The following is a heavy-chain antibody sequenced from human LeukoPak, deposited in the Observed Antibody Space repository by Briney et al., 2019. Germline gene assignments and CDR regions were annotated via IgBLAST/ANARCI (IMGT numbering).Heavy chain of an antibody. CDR1: GFTFSSYS. CDR2: ISSSSSYI. CDR3: AREWLRLPDY. D-gene: IGHD5-12*01. J-gene: IGHJ4*02. V-gene: IGHV3-21*01. Sequence: TLGGSLRLSCAASGFTFSSYSMNWVRQAPGKGLEWVSSISSSSSYIYYAGSVKGRFTISRDNAKNSLYLQMNSLRAEDTAVYYCAREWLRLPDYWGQGTLVTVSS.